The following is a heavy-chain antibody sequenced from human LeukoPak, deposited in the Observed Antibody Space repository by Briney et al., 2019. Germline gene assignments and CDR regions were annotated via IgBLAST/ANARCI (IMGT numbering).Heavy chain of an antibody. CDR1: GFRFSDYG. CDR3: AKGSYYDSSGSFYFDY. Sequence: GGSLRLSCAASGFRFSDYGMHWVRQAPGKGLEWVAVIAYDGSLRYYADYVKGRFTISRDNSKNTLYVQVNSLGTEDTAAYYCAKGSYYDSSGSFYFDYWGQGTLVTVSS. D-gene: IGHD3-22*01. V-gene: IGHV3-30*18. J-gene: IGHJ4*02. CDR2: IAYDGSLR.